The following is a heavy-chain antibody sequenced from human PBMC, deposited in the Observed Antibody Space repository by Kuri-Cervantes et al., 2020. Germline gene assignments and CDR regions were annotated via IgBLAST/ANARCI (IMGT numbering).Heavy chain of an antibody. V-gene: IGHV3-30*01. CDR2: ISYDGSNK. CDR1: GFTFSSYA. J-gene: IGHJ3*02. CDR3: ARGGMSYVSGDPDAFDI. D-gene: IGHD3-10*02. Sequence: GESLKISCAASGFTFSSYAMHWVRQAPGKGLEWVAVISYDGSNKYYADSVKGRFTISRDNSKNTLYLQLNSLRAEDTAVYYCARGGMSYVSGDPDAFDIWGQGTMVTVSS.